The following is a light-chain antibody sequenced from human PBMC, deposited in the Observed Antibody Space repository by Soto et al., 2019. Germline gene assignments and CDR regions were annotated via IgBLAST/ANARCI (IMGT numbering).Light chain of an antibody. CDR3: QQSYGFTWT. Sequence: DIQMTQSPATLSASLGDRVTITCRASQSIRGRLNWCQYKPGKAPKVLVYATSTLQSGVPSRFSGGGSGTDFTLTIRSLQPEDSATYYCQQSYGFTWTFGQGTK. J-gene: IGKJ1*01. CDR1: QSIRGR. CDR2: ATS. V-gene: IGKV1-39*01.